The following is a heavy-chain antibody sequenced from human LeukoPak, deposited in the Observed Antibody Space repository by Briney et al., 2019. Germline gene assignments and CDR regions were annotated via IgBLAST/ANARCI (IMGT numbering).Heavy chain of an antibody. V-gene: IGHV4-30-4*08. Sequence: PSETLSLTCTVSGDSISSTDYYWGWVRQPPGKGLEWLGYTYNTGTAYYNPSLKSRVTVLVDTSKNQFSLKLSSVTAADTAVYYCARINWYFDLWGRGTLVTVSS. J-gene: IGHJ2*01. CDR3: ARINWYFDL. CDR2: TYNTGTA. CDR1: GDSISSTDYY.